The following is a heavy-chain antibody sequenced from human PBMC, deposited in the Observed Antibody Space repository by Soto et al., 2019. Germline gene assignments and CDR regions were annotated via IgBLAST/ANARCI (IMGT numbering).Heavy chain of an antibody. CDR1: GGAISSFVYY. Sequence: PLDTLFLTCTVSGGAISSFVYYWRWIRQPTGKGLEWIGYIYYSGSTYYNPSLKSRVTISVDTSKNQFSLKLSSVTAADTAVYYCARDVSDGDSDYWGQGTLVTVSS. D-gene: IGHD4-17*01. CDR3: ARDVSDGDSDY. J-gene: IGHJ4*02. V-gene: IGHV4-30-4*02. CDR2: IYYSGST.